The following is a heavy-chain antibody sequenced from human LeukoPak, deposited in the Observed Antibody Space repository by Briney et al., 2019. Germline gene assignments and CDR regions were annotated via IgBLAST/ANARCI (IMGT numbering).Heavy chain of an antibody. D-gene: IGHD4-17*01. J-gene: IGHJ4*02. V-gene: IGHV3-49*03. CDR1: GFTFGDYA. CDR3: TKGAYGYLDY. Sequence: GGSLRLSCTSSGFTFGDYAMSWFREAPGKGLEWIGFIRSKAYRGTTEYAASVKGRFAISRDDSKSIAYLQMNSLKTEDTAVYYCTKGAYGYLDYWGQGTLVTVST. CDR2: IRSKAYRGTT.